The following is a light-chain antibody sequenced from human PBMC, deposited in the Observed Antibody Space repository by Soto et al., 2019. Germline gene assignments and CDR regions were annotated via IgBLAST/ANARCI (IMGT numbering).Light chain of an antibody. Sequence: QSVLTQPPSVTGAPGQRVTISCTGNNSNIGAGSGVNWYQQFPDKAPKLLIYANTHRPSGVPDRFSSSTSATSASLAITGLQTQDEADYYCQSFDSSLTGLIFGGGTKLTVL. J-gene: IGLJ2*01. CDR1: NSNIGAGSG. CDR3: QSFDSSLTGLI. V-gene: IGLV1-40*01. CDR2: ANT.